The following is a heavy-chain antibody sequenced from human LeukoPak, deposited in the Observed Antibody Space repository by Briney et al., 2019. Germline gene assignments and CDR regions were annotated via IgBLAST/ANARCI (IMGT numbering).Heavy chain of an antibody. CDR3: ARVVDYSGYDTLDY. D-gene: IGHD5-12*01. J-gene: IGHJ4*02. CDR1: GGTFGSYA. CDR2: IIPILGIA. Sequence: ASVKVSCKASGGTFGSYAISWVRQAPGQGLEWMGRIIPILGIANYAQKFQGRVTITADKSTSTAYMELSSLRSEDTAVYYCARVVDYSGYDTLDYWGQGTLVTVSS. V-gene: IGHV1-69*04.